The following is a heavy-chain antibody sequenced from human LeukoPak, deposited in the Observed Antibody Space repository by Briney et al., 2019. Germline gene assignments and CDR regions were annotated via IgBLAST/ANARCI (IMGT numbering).Heavy chain of an antibody. V-gene: IGHV4-59*01. CDR3: ARDFVKFGVVPAAIRWIDP. Sequence: SETLSLTCTVSGGSISSCYWSWIRQPPGKGLEWIGYIYYSGSTNYNPSLKSRVTISVDTSKNQFSLKLSSVTAEDTAVYYCARDFVKFGVVPAAIRWIDPWGQGTLVTVSS. CDR1: GGSISSCY. J-gene: IGHJ5*02. D-gene: IGHD2-2*01. CDR2: IYYSGST.